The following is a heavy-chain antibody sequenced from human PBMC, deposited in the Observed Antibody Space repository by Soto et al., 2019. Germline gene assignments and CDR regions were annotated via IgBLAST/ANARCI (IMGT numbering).Heavy chain of an antibody. CDR1: GGSISTGGYF. D-gene: IGHD4-4*01. V-gene: IGHV4-31*03. CDR3: ARDRAAAPATVGYFYYYGMDV. CDR2: IYYSGTT. Sequence: QVKLQESGPGLVKPSQTVSLTCTVSGGSISTGGYFWSWVRQHPGNGLEWIGYIYYSGTTYYNPSLKSRVTISVDTSKNQFSLKLTSVTAADTAAYYCARDRAAAPATVGYFYYYGMDVWGHGTTVTVSS. J-gene: IGHJ6*02.